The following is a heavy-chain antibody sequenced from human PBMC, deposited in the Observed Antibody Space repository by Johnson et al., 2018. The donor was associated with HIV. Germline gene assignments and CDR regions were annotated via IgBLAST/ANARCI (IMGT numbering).Heavy chain of an antibody. CDR2: ISSSGSTI. Sequence: VQLVESGGGVVRPGGSLRLSCSASGFTFDDYGINWVHQAPGKGLEWVSYISSSGSTIYYADSVKGRFTISRDNSKNTLYLQMNSLRAEDTAVYYCARVYSSSSAHAFDIWGQGTMVTVSS. J-gene: IGHJ3*02. CDR3: ARVYSSSSAHAFDI. V-gene: IGHV3-48*01. D-gene: IGHD6-6*01. CDR1: GFTFDDYG.